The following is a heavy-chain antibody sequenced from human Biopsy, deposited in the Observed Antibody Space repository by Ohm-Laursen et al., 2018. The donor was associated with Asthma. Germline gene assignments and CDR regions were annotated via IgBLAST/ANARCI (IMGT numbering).Heavy chain of an antibody. J-gene: IGHJ4*02. CDR1: GYTFRSYG. Sequence: ASVKVSCKASGYTFRSYGVSWVRQAPGQGLEWMGWISPFTGDTHFGQKFQGRVTMTTGTSTDTAYMELRSLRSDDTAVYYCARHPYNFGGFDYWGQGSLVRVSS. D-gene: IGHD5-24*01. CDR2: ISPFTGDT. CDR3: ARHPYNFGGFDY. V-gene: IGHV1-18*04.